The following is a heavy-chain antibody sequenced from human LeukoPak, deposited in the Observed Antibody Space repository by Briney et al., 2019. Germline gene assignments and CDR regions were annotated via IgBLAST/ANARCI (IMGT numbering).Heavy chain of an antibody. D-gene: IGHD5-18*01. J-gene: IGHJ4*02. CDR1: GYPFTDYY. V-gene: IGHV1-2*02. CDR2: INPNRGGT. CDR3: ASGYRFRN. Sequence: ASVRVSCKASGYPFTDYYMHWVRQAPGQGLEWMGWINPNRGGTDYAQKFQGRVTMTRDTSISTAYMELSRLRYDDTAVYYCASGYRFRNWGQGTLVTVSS.